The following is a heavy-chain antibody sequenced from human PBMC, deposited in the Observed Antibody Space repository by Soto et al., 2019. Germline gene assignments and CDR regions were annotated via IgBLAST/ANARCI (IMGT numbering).Heavy chain of an antibody. Sequence: PSETLSLTCAVYGGSFSGYYWSWIRQPPGKGLEWIGDINHSGSTNYNPSLKSRVTISVDTSKNQFSLKLTSVTAPDTAVYYCARHTGLSGYENAFDIWGQGTMVTVSS. CDR3: ARHTGLSGYENAFDI. D-gene: IGHD5-12*01. CDR1: GGSFSGYY. V-gene: IGHV4-34*01. J-gene: IGHJ3*02. CDR2: INHSGST.